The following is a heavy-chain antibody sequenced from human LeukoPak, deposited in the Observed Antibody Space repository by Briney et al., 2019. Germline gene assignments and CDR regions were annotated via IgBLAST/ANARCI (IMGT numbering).Heavy chain of an antibody. CDR1: GFTFSSHW. D-gene: IGHD2-15*01. Sequence: GGSLRLSCAASGFTFSSHWMHWVRQVPGKGLVWVSRISPDGSSTTYADSVKGRFTISRDNVKNTMYLQMNSLTAEDTAVYYCARAGVMGGLDIWGQGTMVTVSS. V-gene: IGHV3-74*03. J-gene: IGHJ3*02. CDR3: ARAGVMGGLDI. CDR2: ISPDGSST.